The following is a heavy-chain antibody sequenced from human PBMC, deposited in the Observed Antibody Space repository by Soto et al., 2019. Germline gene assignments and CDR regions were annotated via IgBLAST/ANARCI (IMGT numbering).Heavy chain of an antibody. J-gene: IGHJ3*02. CDR1: GGSISSSSYY. D-gene: IGHD4-17*01. Sequence: QLQLQESGPGLVKTSENLSLTCTVSGGSISSSSYYWGWIRQPPGKGLEWIGSIDYSGSTYYHPSLKSLVTISVDTSKNQFSLKLSSVTAADTAVYYCARTYGGYSGDAFDIWGQGTIVTVSS. CDR2: IDYSGST. V-gene: IGHV4-39*01. CDR3: ARTYGGYSGDAFDI.